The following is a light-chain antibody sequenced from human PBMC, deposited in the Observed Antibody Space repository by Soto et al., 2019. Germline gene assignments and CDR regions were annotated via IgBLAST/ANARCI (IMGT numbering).Light chain of an antibody. Sequence: IQMTQSPSPLSASVGDRVTITSRASQSISSWLSWYQQEPGKAPHLFISKASSLENGVPSRLSGSGSGTAFTLTISSLQLDGFATYYCHKYNCYPFTFGPAPKVEIK. V-gene: IGKV1-5*03. J-gene: IGKJ3*01. CDR2: KAS. CDR1: QSISSW. CDR3: HKYNCYPFT.